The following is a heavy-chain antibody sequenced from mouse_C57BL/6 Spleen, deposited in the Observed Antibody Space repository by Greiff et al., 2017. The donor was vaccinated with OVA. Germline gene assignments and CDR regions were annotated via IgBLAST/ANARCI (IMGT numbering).Heavy chain of an antibody. V-gene: IGHV2-5*01. J-gene: IGHJ3*01. CDR2: IWRGGST. CDR3: AYYDYDRKGFAY. CDR1: GFSLTSYG. D-gene: IGHD2-4*01. Sequence: VMLVESGPGLVQPSQSLSITCTVSGFSLTSYGVHWVRQSPGKGLEWLGVIWRGGSTDYNAAFMSRLSITKDNSKSQVSFKMNSLQADDTAIYYCAYYDYDRKGFAYWGQGTLVTVSA.